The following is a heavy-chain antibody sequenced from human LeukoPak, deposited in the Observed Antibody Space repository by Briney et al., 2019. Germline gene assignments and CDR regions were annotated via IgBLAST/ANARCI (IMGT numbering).Heavy chain of an antibody. CDR2: ISAYNGNT. D-gene: IGHD2-15*01. V-gene: IGHV1-18*01. Sequence: ASVKVSCKASGYTFTSYGIRWVRQAPGQGLEWMGWISAYNGNTNYAQKLQGRVTMTTDTSTSTAYMELRSLRSDDTAVYYWARGRRVSCSGGSCEFDPWGQGILVTVSS. CDR1: GYTFTSYG. CDR3: ARGRRVSCSGGSCEFDP. J-gene: IGHJ5*02.